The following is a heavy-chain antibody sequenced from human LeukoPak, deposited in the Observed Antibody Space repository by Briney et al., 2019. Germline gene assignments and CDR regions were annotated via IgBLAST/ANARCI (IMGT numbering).Heavy chain of an antibody. Sequence: PSETLSLTCAVYGGSFSGYYWSWIRQPPGKGLEWIGEINHSGSTNYNPSLKSRVTISVDTSKNQFSLKLSSVTAADTAVYYCTRVPEPYYYYYYMDVWGKGTTVTVSS. CDR3: TRVPEPYYYYYYMDV. J-gene: IGHJ6*03. CDR2: INHSGST. D-gene: IGHD1-14*01. CDR1: GGSFSGYY. V-gene: IGHV4-34*01.